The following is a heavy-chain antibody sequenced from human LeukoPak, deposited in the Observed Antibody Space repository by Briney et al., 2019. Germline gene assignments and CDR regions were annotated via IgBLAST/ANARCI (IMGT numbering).Heavy chain of an antibody. CDR1: GFTFSSYA. J-gene: IGHJ4*02. CDR2: ISGSGDTT. CDR3: ARLRGYFDY. D-gene: IGHD4/OR15-4a*01. Sequence: GGSLRLSCAATGFTFSSYAMTWVRQAPGKGLEWVSGISGSGDTTYYADSVKGRFTISRDNSKNTLYLQMNSLRVEDTAVYYCARLRGYFDYWGQGTLVTVSS. V-gene: IGHV3-23*01.